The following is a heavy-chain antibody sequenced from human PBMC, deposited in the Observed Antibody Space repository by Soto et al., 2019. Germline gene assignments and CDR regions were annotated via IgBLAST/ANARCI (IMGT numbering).Heavy chain of an antibody. D-gene: IGHD3-22*01. CDR1: GLTFSIYG. Sequence: GGSLRLSCAASGLTFSIYGMSWVRQAPGKGPEWVSGISASGGSTYYADSVKGRFTISRDNSKNTVYLQMNSLRAEDTASYYCASYYYHSSGYYHYFDYWRQGTLVTVSS. CDR3: ASYYYHSSGYYHYFDY. J-gene: IGHJ4*02. CDR2: ISASGGST. V-gene: IGHV3-23*01.